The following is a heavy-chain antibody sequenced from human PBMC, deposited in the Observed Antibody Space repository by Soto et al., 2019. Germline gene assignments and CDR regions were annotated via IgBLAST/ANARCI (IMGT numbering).Heavy chain of an antibody. CDR1: VGSFRTSA. V-gene: IGHV1-69*12. D-gene: IGHD3-3*02. CDR2: IMPVFPTP. Sequence: QVQLVQSGAEVKKPGSSVKVSCKTSVGSFRTSAISWVRQAPGQGLEWMGGIMPVFPTPDYAQTFQGRVTITADESTSTAYMELSSLRSEDTAVYYCARDKDRQQLGGNYYYILDVWGQGTTVTVSS. CDR3: ARDKDRQQLGGNYYYILDV. J-gene: IGHJ6*01.